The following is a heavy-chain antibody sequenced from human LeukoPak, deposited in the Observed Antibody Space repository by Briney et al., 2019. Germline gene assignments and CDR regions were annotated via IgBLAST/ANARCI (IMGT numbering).Heavy chain of an antibody. CDR2: ISSSSSYI. D-gene: IGHD6-19*01. J-gene: IGHJ4*02. CDR1: GFTFSSYS. V-gene: IGHV3-21*01. CDR3: ARGPYSSGWSFDY. Sequence: GGSLRLSCAASGFTFSSYSMNWVRQAPGKGLEWVSSISSSSSYIYYADSVRGRFTISRDNAKNSLYLQVNSLRAEDTAVYYCARGPYSSGWSFDYWGQGTLVTVSS.